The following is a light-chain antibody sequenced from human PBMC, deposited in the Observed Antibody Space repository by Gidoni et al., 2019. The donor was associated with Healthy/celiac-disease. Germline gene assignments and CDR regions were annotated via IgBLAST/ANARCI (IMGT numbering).Light chain of an antibody. Sequence: EIVLTQSPGTLSLSPGERAPLSCRASQSVSSSYLAWYQQNPGQAPRLLIYGASSRATGIPDRFSGSGSGTDFTLTISRLEPEDFAVYYCQQYGSSLLTFGGGTKVEIK. V-gene: IGKV3-20*01. CDR3: QQYGSSLLT. CDR2: GAS. CDR1: QSVSSSY. J-gene: IGKJ4*01.